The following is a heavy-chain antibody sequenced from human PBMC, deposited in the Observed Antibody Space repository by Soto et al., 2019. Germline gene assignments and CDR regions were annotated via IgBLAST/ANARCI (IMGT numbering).Heavy chain of an antibody. D-gene: IGHD1-26*01. CDR1: GGSISSSNYY. CDR3: ATQEGGGSSVYTFDP. V-gene: IGHV4-39*01. Sequence: QLQLQESGPGLVKPSETLSLTCTVSGGSISSSNYYWGWIRQPPGKGLEWIGSIYYSGSTYYNPCLNSRVTXSXDXSQXHFSLRLSSVTAADTAVYSCATQEGGGSSVYTFDPWGQGTLVTVSS. J-gene: IGHJ5*02. CDR2: IYYSGST.